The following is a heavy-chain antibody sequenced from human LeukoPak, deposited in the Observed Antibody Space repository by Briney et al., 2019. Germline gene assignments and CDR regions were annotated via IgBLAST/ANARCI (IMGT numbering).Heavy chain of an antibody. J-gene: IGHJ3*01. Sequence: RASVKVSCKASGYTFNSYPLTWVRQAPGVGFEWVGWITADNFNTNYAQKFQGRVTLTKETSTNTAYMEMRSLMSDDTAVYYCARVRTPFGVVASPDALDVWGQGTAVTVSS. CDR2: ITADNFNT. CDR1: GYTFNSYP. CDR3: ARVRTPFGVVASPDALDV. V-gene: IGHV1-18*01. D-gene: IGHD3-3*01.